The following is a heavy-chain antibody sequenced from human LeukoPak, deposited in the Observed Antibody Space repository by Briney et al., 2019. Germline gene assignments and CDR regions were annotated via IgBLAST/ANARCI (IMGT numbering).Heavy chain of an antibody. V-gene: IGHV5-10-1*01. D-gene: IGHD2-15*01. J-gene: IGHJ4*02. Sequence: GEYLKISCKGSGYSFTSYWISWVRQMPGKGLEWMGRIDPSDSYTNYSPSFQGHVTISADKSISTAYLQWSSLKASDTAMYYCAVVVVAATIDYWGQGTLVTVSS. CDR1: GYSFTSYW. CDR3: AVVVVAATIDY. CDR2: IDPSDSYT.